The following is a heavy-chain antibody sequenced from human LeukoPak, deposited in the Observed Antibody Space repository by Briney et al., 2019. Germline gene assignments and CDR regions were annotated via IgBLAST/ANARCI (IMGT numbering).Heavy chain of an antibody. J-gene: IGHJ3*02. CDR2: INHSGST. CDR1: GGSFSGYY. D-gene: IGHD6-13*01. CDR3: AIGQQPGAFDI. V-gene: IGHV4-34*01. Sequence: SSETLSLTCAVYGGSFSGYYWSWIRQPPGKGLEWIGEINHSGSTNYNPSLKSRVTISVDTSKNQLSLKLSSVTAADTAVYYCAIGQQPGAFDIWGQGTMVTVSS.